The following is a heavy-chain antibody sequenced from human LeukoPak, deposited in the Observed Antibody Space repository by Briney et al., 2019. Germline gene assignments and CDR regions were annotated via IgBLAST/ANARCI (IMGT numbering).Heavy chain of an antibody. CDR1: GFTVSSIH. CDR3: ARGGRGSAAVVAPRSFDI. J-gene: IGHJ3*02. V-gene: IGHV3-53*01. D-gene: IGHD3-22*01. CDR2: TYTGGNS. Sequence: PGGSLSLSCAASGFTVSSIHMVWVRQAPGKGLEWVSVTYTGGNSYYADSVKGRFIISRDISKNTLYLQMNSLRAEDSALYYCARGGRGSAAVVAPRSFDIWGQGTMVTVSS.